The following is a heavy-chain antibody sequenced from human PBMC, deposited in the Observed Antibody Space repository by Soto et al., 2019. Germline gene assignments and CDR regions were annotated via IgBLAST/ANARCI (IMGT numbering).Heavy chain of an antibody. CDR2: MSHDGSNK. V-gene: IGHV3-30-3*02. CDR1: GFTFSSYA. Sequence: GGSLRLSCAASGFTFSSYAMHWVRQAPGKGLEWVAFMSHDGSNKYYADSVKGRFTISRDNSKNTLYLQMNNLRADDTAVYYCNGILTGYYVAWGQGTLVTVSS. J-gene: IGHJ5*02. D-gene: IGHD3-9*01. CDR3: NGILTGYYVA.